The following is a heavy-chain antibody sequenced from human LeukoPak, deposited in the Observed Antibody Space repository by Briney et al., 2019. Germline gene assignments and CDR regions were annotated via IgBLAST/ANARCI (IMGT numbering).Heavy chain of an antibody. CDR3: AKGRPYCSSTSCYGGDDY. V-gene: IGHV3-23*01. D-gene: IGHD2-2*01. CDR2: IGGNGIKT. Sequence: GGSLRLSCAASGFIFNNYAMSWVRQAPGKGLEWVSIIGGNGIKTYYAGSVEGRFTISRDNSRNTVYLQMNSLRAEDTAVYYCAKGRPYCSSTSCYGGDDYWGQGTLVTVSS. CDR1: GFIFNNYA. J-gene: IGHJ4*02.